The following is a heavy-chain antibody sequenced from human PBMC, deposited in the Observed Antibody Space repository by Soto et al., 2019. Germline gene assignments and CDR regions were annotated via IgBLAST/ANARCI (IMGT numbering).Heavy chain of an antibody. Sequence: GGSLRLSCAASGFTFSSYGMHWVRQAPGKGLEWVAVISYDGSNKYYADSVKGRFTISRDNSKNTLYLQMNSLRAEDTAVYYRAKDSIAAYYFNYWGQGTLVTVSS. CDR2: ISYDGSNK. V-gene: IGHV3-30*18. CDR1: GFTFSSYG. D-gene: IGHD6-13*01. J-gene: IGHJ4*02. CDR3: AKDSIAAYYFNY.